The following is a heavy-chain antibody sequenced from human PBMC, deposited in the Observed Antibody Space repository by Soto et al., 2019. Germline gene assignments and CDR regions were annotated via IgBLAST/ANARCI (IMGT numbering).Heavy chain of an antibody. D-gene: IGHD3-10*01. V-gene: IGHV1-3*01. Sequence: ASVKVSCKASGYTFTSYAMHWVRQAPGQRLEWMGWINAGNGNTKYSQKFQGRVTITRDTSASTAYMELSSLRSEDTAVYYCAKGLSGSGAYNWFDPWGQGTLVTVSS. J-gene: IGHJ5*02. CDR2: INAGNGNT. CDR1: GYTFTSYA. CDR3: AKGLSGSGAYNWFDP.